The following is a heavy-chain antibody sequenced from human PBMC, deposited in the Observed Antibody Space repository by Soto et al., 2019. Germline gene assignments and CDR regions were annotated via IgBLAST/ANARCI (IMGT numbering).Heavy chain of an antibody. CDR1: GFTFSSYS. CDR2: ISSSSSTI. V-gene: IGHV3-48*01. J-gene: IGHJ4*02. Sequence: EVQLVESGGGLVQPGGSLRLSCAASGFTFSSYSMNWVRQAPGKGLEWVSYISSSSSTIYYTDSVKGRFTISRDNAKNSLYLQMNSLRAEDTAVYYCAIGGLGYCSGGSCYSGGGNDYWGQGTLVTVSS. CDR3: AIGGLGYCSGGSCYSGGGNDY. D-gene: IGHD2-15*01.